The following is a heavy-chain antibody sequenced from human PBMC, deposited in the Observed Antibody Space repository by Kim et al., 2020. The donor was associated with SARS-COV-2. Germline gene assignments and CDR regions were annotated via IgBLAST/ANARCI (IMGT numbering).Heavy chain of an antibody. CDR3: ARVGGYYDSSGYLIYDAFDI. CDR2: IYYSGST. Sequence: SETLSLTCTVSGGSISSSSYYWGWIRQPPGKGLEWIGSIYYSGSTYYNPSLKSRVTISVDTSKNQFSLKLSSVTAADTAVYYCARVGGYYDSSGYLIYDAFDIWGQGTMVTVSS. V-gene: IGHV4-39*07. J-gene: IGHJ3*02. D-gene: IGHD3-22*01. CDR1: GGSISSSSYY.